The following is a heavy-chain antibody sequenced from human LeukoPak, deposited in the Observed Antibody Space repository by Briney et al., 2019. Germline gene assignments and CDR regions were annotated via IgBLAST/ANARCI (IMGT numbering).Heavy chain of an antibody. CDR1: AGSVTSTSYY. V-gene: IGHV4-39*07. J-gene: IGHJ4*02. Sequence: ADTLSLTCTVSAGSVTSTSYYSGWIRQPPGKGLEWIGRIYYTDSTYYNRSPKTRVTISIDTSKNQCSLKLSSVTAADTAVYYCARALIYCGGDYTGRGYYFDYWGQGTPVTVSS. D-gene: IGHD2-21*02. CDR2: IYYTDST. CDR3: ARALIYCGGDYTGRGYYFDY.